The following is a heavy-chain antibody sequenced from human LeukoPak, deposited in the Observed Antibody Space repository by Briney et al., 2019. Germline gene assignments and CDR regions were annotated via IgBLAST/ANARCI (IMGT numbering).Heavy chain of an antibody. D-gene: IGHD3-22*01. V-gene: IGHV3-9*01. J-gene: IGHJ4*02. Sequence: GRSLRLSCAASGFTFDDYAMHWVRQAPGKGLEWVSGISWNSGSIGYADSVKGRFTISRDNAKNSLYLQMNSLRAEDTALYYCAKDMGSSGYYYAFDYWGQGTLVTVSS. CDR2: ISWNSGSI. CDR1: GFTFDDYA. CDR3: AKDMGSSGYYYAFDY.